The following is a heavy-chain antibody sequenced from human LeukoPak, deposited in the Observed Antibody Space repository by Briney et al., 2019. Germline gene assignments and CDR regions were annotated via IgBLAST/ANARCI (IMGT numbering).Heavy chain of an antibody. CDR3: AREDSLKAFDI. V-gene: IGHV1-18*01. Sequence: ASVKVSCKASGYSFISYGMSWVRQAPGQGLEWMGWISAYNGNTNYAQKLQGRVTMTTDTSTSTAYMELSSLRSEDTAVYYCAREDSLKAFDIWGQGTMVTVSS. CDR2: ISAYNGNT. D-gene: IGHD3-22*01. CDR1: GYSFISYG. J-gene: IGHJ3*02.